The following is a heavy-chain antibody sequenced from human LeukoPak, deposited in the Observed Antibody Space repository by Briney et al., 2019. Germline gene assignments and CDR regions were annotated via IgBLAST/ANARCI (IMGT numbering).Heavy chain of an antibody. D-gene: IGHD6-19*01. CDR3: AKAGGAYSSTYYFHY. CDR1: GFTFSSYG. J-gene: IGHJ4*02. V-gene: IGHV3-30*18. Sequence: PGGSLRLSCAASGFTFSSYGMHWVRQAPGKGLEWVAVISYDGSNKYYADSVKGRFTISRDNSKNTLYLQMNSLRAEDTAVYYCAKAGGAYSSTYYFHYWGQGTLVTVSS. CDR2: ISYDGSNK.